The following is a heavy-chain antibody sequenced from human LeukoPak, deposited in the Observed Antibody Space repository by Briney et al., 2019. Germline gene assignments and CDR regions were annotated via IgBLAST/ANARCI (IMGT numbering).Heavy chain of an antibody. CDR1: GGSISSYY. Sequence: SETLSLTCTVSGGSISSYYWSWIRQPAGKGLEWLGRIYTSGSTNYNPSLKSRVTMSVDTSKNQFSLKLSSVTAADTAVYYCARRDSIAGTIDYWGQGTLVTVSS. J-gene: IGHJ4*02. CDR2: IYTSGST. CDR3: ARRDSIAGTIDY. V-gene: IGHV4-4*07. D-gene: IGHD1-7*01.